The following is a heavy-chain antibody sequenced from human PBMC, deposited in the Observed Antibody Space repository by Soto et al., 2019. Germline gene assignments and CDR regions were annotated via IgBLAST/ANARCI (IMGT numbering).Heavy chain of an antibody. CDR2: ISGSGDST. CDR1: GFTFSTYA. V-gene: IGHV3-23*01. Sequence: EVQLLESGGGLVQPGGSLRLSCAASGFTFSTYAMNWVRQAPGKGLEWVSGISGSGDSTYYADSVKGRFTVSRDNSKNTLYLQMSSLRAEDTAVFYCAEEGSSGWSLDYWGQGTLVTVSS. J-gene: IGHJ4*02. CDR3: AEEGSSGWSLDY. D-gene: IGHD6-19*01.